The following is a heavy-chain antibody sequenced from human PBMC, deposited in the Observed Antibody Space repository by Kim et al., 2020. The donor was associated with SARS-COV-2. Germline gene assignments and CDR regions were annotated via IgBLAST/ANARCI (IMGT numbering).Heavy chain of an antibody. CDR1: GGTFSSYA. D-gene: IGHD6-13*01. CDR3: ARGMDRYSSSRRGYWYFDL. J-gene: IGHJ2*01. CDR2: IIPIFGTA. Sequence: SVKVSCKASGGTFSSYAISWVRQAPGQGLEWMGGIIPIFGTANYAQKFQGRVTITADESTSTAYMELSSLRSEDTAVYYCARGMDRYSSSRRGYWYFDLWGRGTLVTVSS. V-gene: IGHV1-69*13.